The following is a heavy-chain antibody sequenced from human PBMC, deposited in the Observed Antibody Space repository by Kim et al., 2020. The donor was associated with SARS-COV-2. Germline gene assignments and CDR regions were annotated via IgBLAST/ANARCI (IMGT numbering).Heavy chain of an antibody. J-gene: IGHJ4*02. CDR2: T. CDR3: ARRGSGYDSGY. Sequence: TTYTPSHRRRVTISVDTSKNHFSLTLSSVTAADTAVYYCARRGSGYDSGYWGQGTLVTVSS. V-gene: IGHV4-39*02. D-gene: IGHD5-12*01.